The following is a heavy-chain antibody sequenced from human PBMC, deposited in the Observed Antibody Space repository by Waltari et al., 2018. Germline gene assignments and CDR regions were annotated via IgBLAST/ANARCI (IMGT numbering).Heavy chain of an antibody. CDR3: ESRPPVTRDY. V-gene: IGHV3-64D*06. J-gene: IGHJ4*02. CDR2: GGST. Sequence: GGSTYYTDSVRGRFTISRDNSKNMLYLQMSSLRPEDTAVYYCESRPPVTRDYWGQGTLVTVSS. D-gene: IGHD5-18*01.